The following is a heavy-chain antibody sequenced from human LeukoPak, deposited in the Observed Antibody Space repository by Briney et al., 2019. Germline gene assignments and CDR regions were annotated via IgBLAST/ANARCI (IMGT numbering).Heavy chain of an antibody. CDR3: ARVSGWDSGSYHLDY. CDR1: GGSFSGYY. J-gene: IGHJ4*02. Sequence: SETLSLTCAVYGGSFSGYYWSWIRQPPGKGLEWIGEINHSGSTNYNPSLKSRVTISVDTSKNQFSLKLCSVTAADTAVYYCARVSGWDSGSYHLDYWGQGTLVTVSS. D-gene: IGHD1-26*01. CDR2: INHSGST. V-gene: IGHV4-34*01.